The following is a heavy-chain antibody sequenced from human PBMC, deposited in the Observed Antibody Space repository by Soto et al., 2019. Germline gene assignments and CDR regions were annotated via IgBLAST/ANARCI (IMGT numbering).Heavy chain of an antibody. CDR3: ARNPSGYDSIYGAFDI. Sequence: QVQLQESGPGLVKPSETLSLTCTVSGGSISSYYWSWIRQPPGKGLEWIGYIYYSGSTNYNPSLKSRVTISVDPSKNQFSLKLSSVTAADTAVYYCARNPSGYDSIYGAFDIWGQGTMVTVSS. V-gene: IGHV4-59*01. D-gene: IGHD5-12*01. CDR1: GGSISSYY. CDR2: IYYSGST. J-gene: IGHJ3*02.